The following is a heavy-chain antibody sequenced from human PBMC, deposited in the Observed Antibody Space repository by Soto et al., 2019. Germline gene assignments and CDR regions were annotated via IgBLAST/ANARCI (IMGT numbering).Heavy chain of an antibody. V-gene: IGHV5-10-1*01. CDR1: GYSFTSYW. Sequence: GESLKISCKGSGYSFTSYWISWVRQMPGKGLEWMGRIDPSDSYTNYSPSFQGHVTISADKSISTAYLQWSSLKASDTAMYYCARQGMYYYGSGNYYGMDVWGQGTTVTVSS. D-gene: IGHD3-10*01. CDR3: ARQGMYYYGSGNYYGMDV. J-gene: IGHJ6*02. CDR2: IDPSDSYT.